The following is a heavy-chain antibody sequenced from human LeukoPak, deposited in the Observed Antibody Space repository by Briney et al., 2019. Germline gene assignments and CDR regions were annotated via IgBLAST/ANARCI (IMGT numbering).Heavy chain of an antibody. D-gene: IGHD3-9*01. V-gene: IGHV3-23*01. J-gene: IGHJ4*02. CDR3: AKWGDYDVLTGYYVSDY. CDR1: GFTVSSNY. CDR2: ITGGGSGI. Sequence: PGGSLRLSCAASGFTVSSNYMSWVRQAPGKGLEWVSAITGGGSGIYYADSMKSRSTISRDNSKNTLYLQINSLRAEDTAVYYCAKWGDYDVLTGYYVSDYWGQGTLVTVSS.